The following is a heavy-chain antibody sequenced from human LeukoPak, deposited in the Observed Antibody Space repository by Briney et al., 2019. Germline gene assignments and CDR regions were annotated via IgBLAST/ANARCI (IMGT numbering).Heavy chain of an antibody. CDR3: ARDEAAADWFDP. Sequence: ASVKVSCKASGYTFTGYYMHWVRQAPGQGLEWMGWINPNSGGTNYAQKFQGRVTMTRDTSISTAYMELSRLRSDDTAVYYCARDEAAADWFDPWGQGTLVTVSS. J-gene: IGHJ5*02. CDR1: GYTFTGYY. V-gene: IGHV1-2*02. CDR2: INPNSGGT. D-gene: IGHD6-13*01.